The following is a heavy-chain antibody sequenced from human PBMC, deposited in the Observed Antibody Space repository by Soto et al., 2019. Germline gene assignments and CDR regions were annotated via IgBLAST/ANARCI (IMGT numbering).Heavy chain of an antibody. V-gene: IGHV4-39*01. D-gene: IGHD1-1*01. J-gene: IGHJ5*02. Sequence: GTLALTCPVSGGSISSSSYYWGWLRQPPGKGLEWIGSIYYSGSTYYNPALKSRVTVSVDTSKNQFSLKQRSVNAADTAVYYCARHKGTNWNQGENWFDPWGQGTLVTVYS. CDR2: IYYSGST. CDR3: ARHKGTNWNQGENWFDP. CDR1: GGSISSSSYY.